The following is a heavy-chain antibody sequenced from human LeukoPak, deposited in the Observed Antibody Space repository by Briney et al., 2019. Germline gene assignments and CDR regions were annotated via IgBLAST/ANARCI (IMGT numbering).Heavy chain of an antibody. V-gene: IGHV3-23*01. Sequence: GGSLRLSCAASGFTFRNYAMNWVRQAPGKGLEWVSAISGGGASTYCADSVKGRFTISRDNSKNTLYLQMNSLRAEDTAVYYCATTSGAYYYDSSGLYGMDVWGQGTTVTVSS. CDR2: ISGGGAST. CDR1: GFTFRNYA. CDR3: ATTSGAYYYDSSGLYGMDV. D-gene: IGHD3-22*01. J-gene: IGHJ6*02.